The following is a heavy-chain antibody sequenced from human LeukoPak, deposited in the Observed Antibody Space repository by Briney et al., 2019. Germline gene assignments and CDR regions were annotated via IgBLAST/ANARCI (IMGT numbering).Heavy chain of an antibody. Sequence: GGSLRLSCAASGFTFSSYAMSWVRQAPGKGLEWVALIRFDGINKFYADSVKGRFTVSRDNSKNTVHLQMSSLRAEDTAVYYCAKIGLGSSSWWYFDYWGQGALVTVSS. J-gene: IGHJ4*02. CDR1: GFTFSSYA. D-gene: IGHD6-13*01. CDR2: IRFDGINK. V-gene: IGHV3-30*02. CDR3: AKIGLGSSSWWYFDY.